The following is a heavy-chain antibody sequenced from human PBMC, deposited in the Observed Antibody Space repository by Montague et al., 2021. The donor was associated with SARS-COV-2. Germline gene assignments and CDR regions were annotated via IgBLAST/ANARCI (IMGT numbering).Heavy chain of an antibody. CDR3: ARFFSSWTD. J-gene: IGHJ4*02. CDR1: GGSISSGNW. D-gene: IGHD6-13*01. CDR2: IYHSGST. V-gene: IGHV4-4*02. Sequence: SETLSLTCAVSGGSISSGNWWSWVRQPPGMGLEWIGEIYHSGSTNYNPSLKSRVTISLDKSKNQFSLNLSSATAADTAVYYCARFFSSWTDWGQGTLVTVSS.